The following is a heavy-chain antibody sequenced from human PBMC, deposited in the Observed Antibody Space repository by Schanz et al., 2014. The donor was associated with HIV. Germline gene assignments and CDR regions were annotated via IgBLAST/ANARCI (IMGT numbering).Heavy chain of an antibody. CDR1: GFSFTNYA. J-gene: IGHJ4*02. CDR2: VIGSGVRT. V-gene: IGHV3-23*04. CDR3: AKAKGSYSATTFYFDF. Sequence: VQLVESGGGVVQPGRSLRLSCGASGFSFTNYALSWVRQAPGRGLEWVSTVIGSGVRTIYADSVKGRFTISRDNSKNTLSLHMNSLRVEDTAVYYCAKAKGSYSATTFYFDFWGQGTLVTVSS. D-gene: IGHD1-26*01.